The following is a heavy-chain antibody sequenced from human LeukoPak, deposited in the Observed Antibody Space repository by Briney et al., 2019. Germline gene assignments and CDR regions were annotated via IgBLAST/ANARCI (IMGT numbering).Heavy chain of an antibody. CDR3: ARDGTVYSGYDLVY. Sequence: PGGSLRLSCAASGFTFSSYSMNWVRQAPGKGLEWVSSISSSSSYIYYADSVKGRFTISRDNAKNALYLQMNSLRAEDTAVYYCARDGTVYSGYDLVYWGQGTLVTVSS. D-gene: IGHD5-12*01. J-gene: IGHJ4*02. CDR1: GFTFSSYS. CDR2: ISSSSSYI. V-gene: IGHV3-21*01.